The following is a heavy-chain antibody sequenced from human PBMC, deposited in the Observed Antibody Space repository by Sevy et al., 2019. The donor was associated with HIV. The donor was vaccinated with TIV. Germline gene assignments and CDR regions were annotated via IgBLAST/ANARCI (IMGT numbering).Heavy chain of an antibody. CDR3: ARGQTTVVTLNYYYYMDV. J-gene: IGHJ6*03. CDR1: GGSISSYY. D-gene: IGHD4-17*01. CDR2: IYYSGST. Sequence: SETLSLTCTVSGGSISSYYWNWIRQPPGKGLEWIGYIYYSGSTNYNPSLKSRVTISLDTSKNQCSLKLSPVTAADTAVYYCARGQTTVVTLNYYYYMDVWGKGTTVTVSS. V-gene: IGHV4-59*01.